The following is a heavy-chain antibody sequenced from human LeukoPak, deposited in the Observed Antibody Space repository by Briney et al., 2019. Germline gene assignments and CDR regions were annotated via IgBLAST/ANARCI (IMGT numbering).Heavy chain of an antibody. Sequence: GGSLRLSCVASSFTFSDYWMHWVRHAPGKGLVWVSRINSDGSSTNYADSVKGRFTISRDNAKNTLYLQMNCLRAEDTAVYYCARFNYDSKYYDYWGQGTLVTVSS. D-gene: IGHD3-16*01. CDR3: ARFNYDSKYYDY. CDR1: SFTFSDYW. CDR2: INSDGSST. V-gene: IGHV3-74*01. J-gene: IGHJ4*02.